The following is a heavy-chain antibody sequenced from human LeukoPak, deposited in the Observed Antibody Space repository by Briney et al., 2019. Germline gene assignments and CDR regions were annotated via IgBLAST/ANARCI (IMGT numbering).Heavy chain of an antibody. CDR1: GYTFTGYY. J-gene: IGHJ4*02. Sequence: ASVKVSCKASGYTFTGYYMHWVRQAPGQGLEWMGWINPNSGGTNYAQKFQGRVTMTRDTSISTAYIELSRLRSDDTAVYYCARDRFGALLMPGYFDYWGQGTLVTVSS. D-gene: IGHD3-10*01. V-gene: IGHV1-2*02. CDR3: ARDRFGALLMPGYFDY. CDR2: INPNSGGT.